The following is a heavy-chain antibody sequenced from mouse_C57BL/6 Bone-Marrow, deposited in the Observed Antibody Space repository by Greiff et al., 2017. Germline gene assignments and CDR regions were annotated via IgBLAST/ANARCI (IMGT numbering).Heavy chain of an antibody. Sequence: LQQPGSELVRPGASVKLSCKASGYTFTSYWMHWVKQRHGQGLEWIGNIYPGSGSTNYDEKFKSKGTLTVDTSSSTAYMHLSSLTSEDSAVYYGTRDGFAYWGQGTLVTVSA. V-gene: IGHV1S22*01. CDR3: TRDGFAY. CDR1: GYTFTSYW. CDR2: IYPGSGST. J-gene: IGHJ3*01.